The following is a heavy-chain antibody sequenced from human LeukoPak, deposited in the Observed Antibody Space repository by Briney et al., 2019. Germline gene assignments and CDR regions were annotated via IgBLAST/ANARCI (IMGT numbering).Heavy chain of an antibody. CDR1: GYTFTSYD. J-gene: IGHJ6*03. D-gene: IGHD6-13*01. V-gene: IGHV1-8*01. Sequence: ASVKVSCKASGYTFTSYDINWVRQATGQGLEWMGWMNPNSGNTGYAQKFQGRVTMTRNTSISTAYMELSSLRSEDTAVYYRARAPYSHYYYYYMDVWGKGTTVTVSS. CDR2: MNPNSGNT. CDR3: ARAPYSHYYYYYMDV.